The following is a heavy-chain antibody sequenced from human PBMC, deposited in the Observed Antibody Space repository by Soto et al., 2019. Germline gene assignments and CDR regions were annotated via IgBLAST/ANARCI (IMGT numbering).Heavy chain of an antibody. CDR1: GFTFTSSA. Sequence: GASVKVSCKASGFTFTSSAMQWVRQARGQRLEWIGWIVVGSGNTNYAQKFQERVTITRDMSTSTAYMELSSLRSEDTAVYYCAADTRPVNYYDSSGARKRYYYYYGMDVWGQGTTVTVSS. CDR3: AADTRPVNYYDSSGARKRYYYYYGMDV. V-gene: IGHV1-58*02. CDR2: IVVGSGNT. D-gene: IGHD3-22*01. J-gene: IGHJ6*02.